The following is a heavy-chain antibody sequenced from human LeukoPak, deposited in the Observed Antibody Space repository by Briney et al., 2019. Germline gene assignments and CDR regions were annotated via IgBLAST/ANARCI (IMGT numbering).Heavy chain of an antibody. D-gene: IGHD4-17*01. CDR3: ARDLGTLGYGDYVDHWFDP. CDR2: INAGNGNT. CDR1: GYTFTSYG. V-gene: IGHV1-3*03. Sequence: GASVKVSCKASGYTFTSYGISWVRQAPGQRLEWMGWINAGNGNTKYSQEFQDRVTITRDTSASTAYMELSSLRSEDMAVYYCARDLGTLGYGDYVDHWFDPWGQGTLVTVSS. J-gene: IGHJ5*02.